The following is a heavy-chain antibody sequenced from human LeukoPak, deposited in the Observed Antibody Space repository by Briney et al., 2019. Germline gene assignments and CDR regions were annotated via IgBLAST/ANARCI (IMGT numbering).Heavy chain of an antibody. V-gene: IGHV3-23*01. D-gene: IGHD6-13*01. CDR2: ISGSGGST. CDR3: AKNKGIWTLYFDY. Sequence: GGSLRLSCAASGFTFSSSAMSWVRQAPGKRLEWVSSISGSGGSTYYADSVKGRFTISRDNSKNTLYPQMNSLRAEDTAVYYCAKNKGIWTLYFDYWGQGTLVTVSS. J-gene: IGHJ4*02. CDR1: GFTFSSSA.